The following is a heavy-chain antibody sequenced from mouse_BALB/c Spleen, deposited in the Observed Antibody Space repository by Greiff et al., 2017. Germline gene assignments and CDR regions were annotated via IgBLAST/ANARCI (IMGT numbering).Heavy chain of an antibody. V-gene: IGHV3-2*02. Sequence: DVKLQESGPGLVKPSQSLSLTCTVTGYSITSDYAWNWIRQFPGNKLEWMGYISYSGSTSYNPSLKSRISITRDTSKNQFFLQLNSVTTEDTATYYCARWGYGNYFGYAMDYWGQGTSVTVSS. CDR2: ISYSGST. CDR3: ARWGYGNYFGYAMDY. J-gene: IGHJ4*01. CDR1: GYSITSDYA. D-gene: IGHD2-10*02.